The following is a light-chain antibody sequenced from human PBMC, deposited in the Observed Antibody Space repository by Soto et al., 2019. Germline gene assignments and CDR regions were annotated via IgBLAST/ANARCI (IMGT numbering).Light chain of an antibody. CDR2: DAS. J-gene: IGKJ4*01. CDR1: QSVSSSY. V-gene: IGKV3-20*01. CDR3: QQFSSHPLT. Sequence: EIVLTQSPGTLSLSPGEGATLSCRASQSVSSSYLAWYQQKPGQAPRLLIYDASSRATGIPDRFSGGGSGTDFTLTISRLEPEDFAVYFCQQFSSHPLTFGGGTKVDIK.